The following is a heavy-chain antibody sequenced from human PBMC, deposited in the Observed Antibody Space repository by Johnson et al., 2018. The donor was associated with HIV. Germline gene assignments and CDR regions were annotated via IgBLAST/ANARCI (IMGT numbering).Heavy chain of an antibody. CDR2: IKQDGSEK. CDR1: GFTFSSYW. J-gene: IGHJ3*02. Sequence: VQLVESGGGLVKPGGSLRLSCAASGFTFSSYWMSWVRQAPGKGLEWVANIKQDGSEKYYVDSVKGRFTISRYNATYSLYLQMNSLRAEDTAVYYCAREFRYSSSPAHYAFDIWGQGTMVTVSS. D-gene: IGHD6-6*01. CDR3: AREFRYSSSPAHYAFDI. V-gene: IGHV3-7*03.